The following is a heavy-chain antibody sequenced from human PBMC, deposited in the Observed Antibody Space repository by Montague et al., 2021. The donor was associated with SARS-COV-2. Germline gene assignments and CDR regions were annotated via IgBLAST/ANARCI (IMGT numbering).Heavy chain of an antibody. D-gene: IGHD5-18*01. V-gene: IGHV4-39*01. CDR1: GGSINSDSYY. Sequence: SETLSLTCSVSGGSINSDSYYWGWIRQPPGMTLEWVGSVYYSGNIYYYLSPKSRVAISVDPSKNQFSLNVSSVTAADTAVYYCVRHGYGAVFLNDYWGQGTLVTVSS. J-gene: IGHJ4*02. CDR3: VRHGYGAVFLNDY. CDR2: VYYSGNI.